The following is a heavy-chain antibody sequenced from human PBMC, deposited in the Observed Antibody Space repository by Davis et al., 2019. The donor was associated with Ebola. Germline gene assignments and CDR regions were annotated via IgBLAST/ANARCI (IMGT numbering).Heavy chain of an antibody. CDR1: GGSISSSSYY. J-gene: IGHJ4*02. D-gene: IGHD3-10*01. CDR3: ARHTLTYYYGSGSYNRLDY. Sequence: PSETLSLTCTVSGGSISSSSYYWGWIRQPPGKGLEWIGSIYYSGSTYYNPSLKSRVTISVDTSKNQFSLKLSSVTAADTAVYYCARHTLTYYYGSGSYNRLDYWGQGTLVTVSS. V-gene: IGHV4-39*01. CDR2: IYYSGST.